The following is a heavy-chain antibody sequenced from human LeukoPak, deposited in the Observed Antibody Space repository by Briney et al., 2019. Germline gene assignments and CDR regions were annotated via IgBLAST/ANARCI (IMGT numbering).Heavy chain of an antibody. CDR3: ARGRILKAAAGISPLYYFDY. CDR1: GGSFSGYY. D-gene: IGHD6-13*01. J-gene: IGHJ4*02. CDR2: INHSGSN. Sequence: SETLSLTCAVYGGSFSGYYWSWIRQPPEKGLEWIGEINHSGSNNYNPSLKSRVTISVDTSKNQFSLKLSSVTAADTAVYYCARGRILKAAAGISPLYYFDYWGQGTLVTVSS. V-gene: IGHV4-34*01.